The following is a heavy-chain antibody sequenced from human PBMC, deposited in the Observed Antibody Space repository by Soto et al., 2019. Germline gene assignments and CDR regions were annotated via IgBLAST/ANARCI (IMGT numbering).Heavy chain of an antibody. CDR1: GFTFSTYS. V-gene: IGHV3-48*01. Sequence: EVQLAESGGGLVQPGGSLRLSCAASGFTFSTYSMNWVRQAPGKGLEWVSFISSTGETVYYADSLKGRFTISRANAKNSLYLQMNSLRAEDTAVYYCTRDVRYPDYWGQGTLVTVSS. J-gene: IGHJ4*02. CDR2: ISSTGETV. CDR3: TRDVRYPDY. D-gene: IGHD2-2*02.